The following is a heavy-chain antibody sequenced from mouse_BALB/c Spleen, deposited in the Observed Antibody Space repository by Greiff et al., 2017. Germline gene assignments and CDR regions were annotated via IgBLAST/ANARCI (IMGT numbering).Heavy chain of an antibody. J-gene: IGHJ2*01. D-gene: IGHD1-1*02. V-gene: IGHV5-6-4*01. CDR1: GFTFSSYT. CDR3: TRDEGGGNLFDY. CDR2: ISSGGSYT. Sequence: EVMLVESGGGLVKPGGSLKLSCAASGFTFSSYTMSWVRQTPEKRLEWVATISSGGSYTYYPDSVKGRFTISRDNAKNTLYLQMSSLKSEDTAMYYCTRDEGGGNLFDYWGQGTTLTVSS.